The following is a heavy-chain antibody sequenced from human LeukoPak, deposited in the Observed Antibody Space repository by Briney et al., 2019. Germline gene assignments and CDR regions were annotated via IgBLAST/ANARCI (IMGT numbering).Heavy chain of an antibody. D-gene: IGHD2-2*01. Sequence: GGSLRLSCAASGLIFSTYWMHWVRQAPGKGLVWVSRINTDGSTTNYADSVKGRFTISRDNAKNTLYLQMNGLRVEDTAVYYCARGYCSSPGCPAGWFDPWGQGTLTSVSS. J-gene: IGHJ5*02. CDR3: ARGYCSSPGCPAGWFDP. CDR1: GLIFSTYW. CDR2: INTDGSTT. V-gene: IGHV3-74*01.